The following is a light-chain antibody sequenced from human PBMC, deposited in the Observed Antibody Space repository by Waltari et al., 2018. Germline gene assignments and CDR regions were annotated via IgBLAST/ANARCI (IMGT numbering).Light chain of an antibody. J-gene: IGKJ2*01. CDR1: QSLAHSDGNTY. V-gene: IGKV2-30*02. CDR3: MQATHWPYT. CDR2: RIS. Sequence: DVVMTQSPLSLPVTLGQPASISCSSSQSLAHSDGNTYLNWFHQRPGQSPRRLIYRISYRDSGVPDRFSGSGSGTDFTLRISRVEAEDVGGVYYCMQATHWPYTFGQGTKLDIK.